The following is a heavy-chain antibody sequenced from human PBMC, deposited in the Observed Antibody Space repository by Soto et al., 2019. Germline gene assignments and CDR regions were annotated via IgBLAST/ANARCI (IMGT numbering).Heavy chain of an antibody. Sequence: EVQLVESGGGLVQPGGSLRLSCAASGFTLSSYWMSWVRQAPGKGLEWVANIKQDGSEKYYVDSVKGRFTISRDTAKSSLYQQLNSLRAEDTAVYYCAREYGSSYSPRYYGMDVWGQGTTVTVSS. CDR3: AREYGSSYSPRYYGMDV. CDR1: GFTLSSYW. V-gene: IGHV3-7*05. CDR2: IKQDGSEK. J-gene: IGHJ6*02. D-gene: IGHD6-13*01.